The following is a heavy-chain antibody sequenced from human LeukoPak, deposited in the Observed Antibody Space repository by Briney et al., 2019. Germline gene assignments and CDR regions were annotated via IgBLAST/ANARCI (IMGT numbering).Heavy chain of an antibody. CDR2: ISYSGST. CDR1: GGSISSYY. D-gene: IGHD5-24*01. V-gene: IGHV4-59*01. J-gene: IGHJ5*02. Sequence: SETLSLTCIVSGGSISSYYWSWIRQPPGKGLEGIGYISYSGSTESNPSLKSRVTISVDTSKNQFSLNLRSVTAADTAVYYCTRERRDGYNYVDLWGQGTLVTVSS. CDR3: TRERRDGYNYVDL.